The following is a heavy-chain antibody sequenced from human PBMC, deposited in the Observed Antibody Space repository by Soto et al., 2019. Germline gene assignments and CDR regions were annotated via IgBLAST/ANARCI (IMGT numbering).Heavy chain of an antibody. D-gene: IGHD3-22*01. V-gene: IGHV4-39*01. CDR3: ATNPHYFDYSACYST. J-gene: IGHJ4*02. CDR1: GGSISSSNYY. Sequence: SETLSLTCSVSGGSISSSNYYWAWLRQPPGKGLEWLGTIYYSGKSYYNPSLMSRVTISVDTSKNQFSLRLSSVTAADTAVYYCATNPHYFDYSACYSTWGQGTLVTVSS. CDR2: IYYSGKS.